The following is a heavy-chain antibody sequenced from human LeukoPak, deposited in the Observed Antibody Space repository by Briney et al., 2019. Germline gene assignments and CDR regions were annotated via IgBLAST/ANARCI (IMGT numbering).Heavy chain of an antibody. CDR3: ARNSHVDTAMVNYYYYYMDV. CDR1: GYTFTGYY. D-gene: IGHD5-18*01. V-gene: IGHV1-2*02. CDR2: INPNSGGT. Sequence: GASVKVSCKASGYTFTGYYMHWVRQAPGQGLEWMGWINPNSGGTNYAQKFQGRVTMTRDTSISTAYMELSSLRSEDTAVYYCARNSHVDTAMVNYYYYYMDVWGKGTTVTVSS. J-gene: IGHJ6*03.